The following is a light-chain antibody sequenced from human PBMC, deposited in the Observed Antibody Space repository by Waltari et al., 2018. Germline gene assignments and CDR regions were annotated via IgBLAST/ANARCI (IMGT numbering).Light chain of an antibody. J-gene: IGKJ4*01. CDR3: LQYFKYPVA. CDR2: GAS. Sequence: DMQMTQSPSAMSASVGDRVTINCRASQDITNHLAWFQQKPGKAPKRLIYGASSLQSGVPSRFSGSGSGTEFTLTISGLQPEDFGSYYCLQYFKYPVAFGGGTKVEIK. CDR1: QDITNH. V-gene: IGKV1-17*03.